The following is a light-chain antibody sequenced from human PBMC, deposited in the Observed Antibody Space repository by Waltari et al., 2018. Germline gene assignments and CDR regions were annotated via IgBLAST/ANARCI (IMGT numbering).Light chain of an antibody. Sequence: QSVLTQPPSASGTPGQTVTISCSGSSPNVGTKTVNSYRHLPVPAPKLLIHTNTQRPSGVPDRFSGSKSGTSASLAISGLQSEDEAYYYCAAWDDSLNGWVFGGGTKVTVL. CDR2: TNT. V-gene: IGLV1-44*01. J-gene: IGLJ3*02. CDR3: AAWDDSLNGWV. CDR1: SPNVGTKT.